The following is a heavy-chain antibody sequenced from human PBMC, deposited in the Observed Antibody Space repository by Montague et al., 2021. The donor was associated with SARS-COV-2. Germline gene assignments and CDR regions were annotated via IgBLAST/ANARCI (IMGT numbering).Heavy chain of an antibody. J-gene: IGHJ4*02. V-gene: IGHV3-23*01. CDR1: GFTFNNYA. Sequence: SLRLSCAASGFTFNNYAMHWVRQAPGKGLDWVSGISGCGGDSYYADSAKGRFTISRDNSTNTMYLQMNSLRAEDTAVYYCAKDDGYCSGGDCPFDYWGQGTLVSVSS. CDR2: ISGCGGDS. CDR3: AKDDGYCSGGDCPFDY. D-gene: IGHD2-15*01.